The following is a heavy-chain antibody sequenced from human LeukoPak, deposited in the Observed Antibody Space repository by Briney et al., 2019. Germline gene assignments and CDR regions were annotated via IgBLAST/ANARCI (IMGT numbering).Heavy chain of an antibody. CDR2: ISYDGSDK. D-gene: IGHD5-24*01. CDR1: GFTFSSYA. V-gene: IGHV3-30-3*01. Sequence: GGSLRLSCAASGFTFSSYAMHWVRQAPGKGLEWVAVISYDGSDKYYADSVKGRFTISGDNSKNTLYLQMNSLRSEDTAVYYCARGRGGDGYNWLCYFDYWGQGTLVTVSS. J-gene: IGHJ4*02. CDR3: ARGRGGDGYNWLCYFDY.